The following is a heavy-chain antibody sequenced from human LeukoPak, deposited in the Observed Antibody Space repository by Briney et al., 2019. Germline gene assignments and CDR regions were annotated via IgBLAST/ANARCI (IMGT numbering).Heavy chain of an antibody. J-gene: IGHJ4*02. Sequence: SETLSLTCTVSGGSISSGDYYWSWIRQPPGKGLEWIGYIYYSGSTYYNPSLKSRVTISVDTSKNQFSLKLSSVTAADTAVYYCASRSSLDTSSGWYYDYWGQGTLVTVSS. CDR3: ASRSSLDTSSGWYYDY. CDR2: IYYSGST. CDR1: GGSISSGDYY. D-gene: IGHD6-19*01. V-gene: IGHV4-30-4*01.